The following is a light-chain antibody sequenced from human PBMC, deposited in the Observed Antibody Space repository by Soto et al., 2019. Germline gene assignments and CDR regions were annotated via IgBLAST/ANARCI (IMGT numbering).Light chain of an antibody. J-gene: IGKJ1*01. V-gene: IGKV1-17*02. CDR3: LQYTYICS. CDR1: QDVSND. Sequence: DIQMTQSPPSLSASVGDRGAITCRASQDVSNDVGWFQQKPGKAPKRLIFGASNLESGVPSRFSGTGSGTEFILTITNLQPEDFATYYCLQYTYICSFGQGTKVDIK. CDR2: GAS.